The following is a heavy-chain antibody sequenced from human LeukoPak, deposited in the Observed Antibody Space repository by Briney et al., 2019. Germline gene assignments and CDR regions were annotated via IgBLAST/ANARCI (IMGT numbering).Heavy chain of an antibody. V-gene: IGHV3-23*01. CDR2: ISGSGGST. D-gene: IGHD3-9*01. CDR3: AKDTRYDILTGSGAFDI. Sequence: QPGGSLRLSCAASGFTFSSYAMSWVRQAPGKGLEWVSAISGSGGSTYYADSVKGRFTISRDNSKNTLYLQVNSLRAEDTAVYYCAKDTRYDILTGSGAFDIWGQGTMVTVSS. J-gene: IGHJ3*02. CDR1: GFTFSSYA.